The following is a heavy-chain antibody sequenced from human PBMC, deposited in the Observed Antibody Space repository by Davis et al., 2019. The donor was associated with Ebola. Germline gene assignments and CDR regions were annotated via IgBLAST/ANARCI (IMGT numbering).Heavy chain of an antibody. V-gene: IGHV4-34*01. CDR1: GDSISSSY. D-gene: IGHD5-24*01. CDR2: TSYSENT. J-gene: IGHJ4*02. Sequence: SETLSLTCTVSGDSISSSYWSWIRQPPGKGLEWIGETSYSENTNYNPSLKSRVTISIDTSRNQFSLRLTSVTAADTGVYYCARGRDAYKTGLDWGQGTLVTVAS. CDR3: ARGRDAYKTGLD.